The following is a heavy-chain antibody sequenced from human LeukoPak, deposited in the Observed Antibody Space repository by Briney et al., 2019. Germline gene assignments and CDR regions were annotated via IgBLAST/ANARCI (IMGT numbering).Heavy chain of an antibody. CDR1: VVSFSGYY. CDR2: INHSGST. Sequence: SETLSLTCAVYVVSFSGYYWGWIRQPPGKGLEGIGGINHSGSTNYNPSLKSRVTISVDTSKNQFSLKLSSVTAADTDVYYCARTKVRGRFDYWGQGTLVTVSS. V-gene: IGHV4-34*01. CDR3: ARTKVRGRFDY. J-gene: IGHJ4*02. D-gene: IGHD3-10*01.